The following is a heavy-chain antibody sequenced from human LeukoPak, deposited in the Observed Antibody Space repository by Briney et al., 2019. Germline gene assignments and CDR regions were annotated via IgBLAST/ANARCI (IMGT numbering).Heavy chain of an antibody. CDR3: AKDMKYCSSTSCSGPEYYFDY. CDR1: GFTFDDYA. V-gene: IGHV3-9*01. CDR2: ISWNSGSI. D-gene: IGHD2-2*01. Sequence: PGGSLRLSCAASGFTFDDYAMHWVRQAPGKGLEWVSGISWNSGSIGYADSVKGRFIISRDNAKNSLYLQMNSLRAEDTALYYCAKDMKYCSSTSCSGPEYYFDYWGQGTLVTVSS. J-gene: IGHJ4*02.